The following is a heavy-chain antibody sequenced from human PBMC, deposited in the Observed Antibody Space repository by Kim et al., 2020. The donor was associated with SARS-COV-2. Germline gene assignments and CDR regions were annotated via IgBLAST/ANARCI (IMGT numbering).Heavy chain of an antibody. J-gene: IGHJ4*02. D-gene: IGHD2-8*02. CDR3: AKDRYCSGGVCPLDY. CDR1: GFSFSEYA. CDR2: ISGIGSSTST. V-gene: IGHV3-23*01. Sequence: GGSLRLSCAASGFSFSEYAMTWVRQAPGKGLEWVSYISGIGSSTSTDYADSVKGRFTISRDSSKNTLYLQMNSLRAEDTAVYFCAKDRYCSGGVCPLDYWGQGALVTVSS.